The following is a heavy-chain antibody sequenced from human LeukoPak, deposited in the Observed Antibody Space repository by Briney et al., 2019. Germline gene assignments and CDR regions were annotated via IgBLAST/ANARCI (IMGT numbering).Heavy chain of an antibody. V-gene: IGHV3-48*04. CDR1: GFTFSSYS. CDR3: ATHGGVLIVSHFQH. Sequence: PGGSLRLSCAASGFTFSSYSMNWVRQAPGKGLEWVSYISSSSSTIYYADSVKGRFTISRDNAKNSLYLQMNSLRAEDTAVYYCATHGGVLIVSHFQHWGQGTLVTVSS. D-gene: IGHD3-10*01. CDR2: ISSSSSTI. J-gene: IGHJ1*01.